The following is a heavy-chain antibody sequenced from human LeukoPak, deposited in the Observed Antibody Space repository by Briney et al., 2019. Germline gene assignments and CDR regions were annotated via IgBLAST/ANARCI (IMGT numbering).Heavy chain of an antibody. CDR3: ARDNSVRDEAWWFSP. J-gene: IGHJ5*02. D-gene: IGHD5-24*01. Sequence: ASVKVSCKASGYTFTGYYMHWVRQAPGQGLEWMGWINPNSGGTNYAQKFQGRVTMTRDTSISTAYMELSRLRSDDTAVYYCARDNSVRDEAWWFSPWGQGTLVTVSS. CDR1: GYTFTGYY. V-gene: IGHV1-2*02. CDR2: INPNSGGT.